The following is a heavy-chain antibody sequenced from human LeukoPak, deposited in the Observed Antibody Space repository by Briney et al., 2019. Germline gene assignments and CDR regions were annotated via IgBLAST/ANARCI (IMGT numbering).Heavy chain of an antibody. Sequence: GGSLRVSCAASGFTFSNYAMTWVRQAPGQGLEWVSAISESGGTSFYADSVKGRFTISRDISKNTVYLQMNSLRAEDTAVYYCARDRDVVASLDAFDIWGQGTMVTVSS. D-gene: IGHD5-12*01. J-gene: IGHJ3*02. CDR2: ISESGGTS. V-gene: IGHV3-23*01. CDR3: ARDRDVVASLDAFDI. CDR1: GFTFSNYA.